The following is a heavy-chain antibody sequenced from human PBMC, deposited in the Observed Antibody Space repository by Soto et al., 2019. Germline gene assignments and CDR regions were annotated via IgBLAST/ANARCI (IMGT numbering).Heavy chain of an antibody. CDR1: GFSFSSYA. CDR3: AKDSIVDAFARGVGPEGFDY. J-gene: IGHJ4*02. D-gene: IGHD2-21*01. V-gene: IGHV3-23*01. Sequence: EVQLLESGGGLVQPGGSLRLSCAASGFSFSSYAMSWVRQAPGKGLEWVSAISGSGGSTYYADSVKGRFTISRDNSKNTLYLQMNSLRAEDTAVHYCAKDSIVDAFARGVGPEGFDYWGQGTLVTVSS. CDR2: ISGSGGST.